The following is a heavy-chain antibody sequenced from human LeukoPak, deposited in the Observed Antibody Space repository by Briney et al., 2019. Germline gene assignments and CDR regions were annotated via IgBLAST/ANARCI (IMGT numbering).Heavy chain of an antibody. CDR2: IKSKTDGGTT. D-gene: IGHD3-22*01. J-gene: IGHJ3*02. CDR1: GFTFSNAW. V-gene: IGHV3-15*01. CDR3: TTVWYYYDRSGYYYASGPSTLGM. Sequence: PGGSLRLSCAASGFTFSNAWMSWVRQAPGKGLEWVGCIKSKTDGGTTDYAAPVKGRFTIPRDDSKNRLYLQMNSLKTEDTAVYYSTTVWYYYDRSGYYYASGPSTLGMWGPQTIGTVSS.